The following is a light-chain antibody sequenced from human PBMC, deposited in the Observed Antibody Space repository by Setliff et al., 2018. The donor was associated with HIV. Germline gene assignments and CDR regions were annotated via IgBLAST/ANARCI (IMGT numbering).Light chain of an antibody. V-gene: IGLV2-14*01. Sequence: QSALAQPASVSGSPGQSITISCTGTSSDVGGYSYVSWYQQRPGKAPKLIIYEVRNRPSGVSNRFSGSKSGNTASLTISGLQAEDEADYYCSSYAITNTLPFGTGTKSPS. CDR2: EVR. CDR1: SSDVGGYSY. CDR3: SSYAITNTLP. J-gene: IGLJ1*01.